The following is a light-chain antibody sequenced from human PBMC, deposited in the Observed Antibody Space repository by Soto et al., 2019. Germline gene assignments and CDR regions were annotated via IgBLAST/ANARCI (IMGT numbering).Light chain of an antibody. V-gene: IGKV3-20*01. CDR2: DAS. J-gene: IGKJ1*01. CDR1: QSVSSY. Sequence: EIVLTQSAATLSFSPWERATLSFRASQSVSSYFAWYHQKPGPAPRLLIYDASNRATGIPARFSGSGSGTDFPLTIRRLEPEDFAVYYCQQYGSSGTFGQGTKVDIK. CDR3: QQYGSSGT.